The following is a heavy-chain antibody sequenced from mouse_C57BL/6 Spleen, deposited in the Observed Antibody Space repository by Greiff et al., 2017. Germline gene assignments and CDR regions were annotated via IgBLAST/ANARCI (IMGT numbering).Heavy chain of an antibody. J-gene: IGHJ2*01. Sequence: EVQLQQSGPELVKPGASVKISCKASGYTFTDYYMNWVKQSHGKSLEWIGDINPNNGGTSYNQKFKGKATLTVDKSSSTAYMELRSLTSEDSAVYYCARWGVTTGFDYWGQGTTLTVSS. CDR1: GYTFTDYY. V-gene: IGHV1-26*01. CDR2: INPNNGGT. D-gene: IGHD2-2*01. CDR3: ARWGVTTGFDY.